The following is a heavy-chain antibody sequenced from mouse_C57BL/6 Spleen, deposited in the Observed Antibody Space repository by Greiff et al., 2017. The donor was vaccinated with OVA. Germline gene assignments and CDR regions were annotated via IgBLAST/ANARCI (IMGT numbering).Heavy chain of an antibody. J-gene: IGHJ2*01. CDR2: INYDGSST. CDR1: GFTFSDYY. V-gene: IGHV5-16*01. CDR3: ARDRPYSNGGFDY. Sequence: EVQLVESEGGLVQPGSSMKLSCTASGFTFSDYYMAWVRQVPEKGLEWVANINYDGSSTYYLDSLKSRFIISRDNAKNILYLQMSSLKSEDTATYYCARDRPYSNGGFDYWGQGTTLTVSS.